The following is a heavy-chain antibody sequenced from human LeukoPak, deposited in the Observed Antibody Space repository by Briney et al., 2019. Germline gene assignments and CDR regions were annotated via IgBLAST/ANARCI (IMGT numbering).Heavy chain of an antibody. V-gene: IGHV1-69*05. D-gene: IGHD6-19*01. CDR3: ARERSGWSSDAFDI. CDR2: IIPIFGTA. CDR1: GGTFSSYA. J-gene: IGHJ3*02. Sequence: GSSVKVSCKASGGTFSSYAISWLRQAPGQGLEWMGGIIPIFGTANYAQKFQGRVTITTDESTSTAYMELSSLRSEDTAVYYCARERSGWSSDAFDIWGQGTMVTVSS.